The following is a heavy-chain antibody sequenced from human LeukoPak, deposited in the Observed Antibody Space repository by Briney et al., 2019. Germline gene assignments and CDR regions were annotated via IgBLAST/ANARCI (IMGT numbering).Heavy chain of an antibody. J-gene: IGHJ4*02. D-gene: IGHD3-10*01. CDR1: GFTFSDYY. Sequence: PGGSLRLSCAASGFTFSDYYMSWISQAPGKGLEWVSYISSSGSTIYYADSVKGRFTISRDNATNSLYLQMNSLRAEDTAVYYCAREGATPWFGELLYEDYGGQGTLVTVSS. CDR2: ISSSGSTI. CDR3: AREGATPWFGELLYEDY. V-gene: IGHV3-11*01.